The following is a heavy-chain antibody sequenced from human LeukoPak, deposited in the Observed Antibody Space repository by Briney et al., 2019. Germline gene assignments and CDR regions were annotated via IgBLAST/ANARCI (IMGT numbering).Heavy chain of an antibody. D-gene: IGHD2-2*01. CDR2: IYYSGST. CDR3: ARDLGYCSSTSCSPGAFDI. V-gene: IGHV4-30-4*01. J-gene: IGHJ3*02. Sequence: PSETLSFTCTVSGGSISSGDYYWSWIRQPPGKGLEWIGYIYYSGSTYYNPSLKSRVTISVDTSKNQFSLKLSSVTAADTAVYYCARDLGYCSSTSCSPGAFDIWGQGTMVTVSS. CDR1: GGSISSGDYY.